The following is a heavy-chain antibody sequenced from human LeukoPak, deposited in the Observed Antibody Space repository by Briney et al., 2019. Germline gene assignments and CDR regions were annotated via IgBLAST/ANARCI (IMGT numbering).Heavy chain of an antibody. V-gene: IGHV3-48*03. D-gene: IGHD6-13*01. CDR2: ISSSGSTI. Sequence: GGSLRLSCAASGFTFSSYEMNWVRQAPGKGLEWVSYISSSGSTIYYADSVKGRFTISRDNAKNSLYLQMYSLRAEDTAVYYCARQLDRAAAGTLGYWGQGTLVTVSS. CDR1: GFTFSSYE. CDR3: ARQLDRAAAGTLGY. J-gene: IGHJ4*02.